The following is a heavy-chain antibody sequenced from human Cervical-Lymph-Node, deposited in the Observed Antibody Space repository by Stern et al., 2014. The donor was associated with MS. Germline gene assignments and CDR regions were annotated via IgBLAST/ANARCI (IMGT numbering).Heavy chain of an antibody. D-gene: IGHD2-21*02. CDR3: ARLCGGDCYYAFDL. V-gene: IGHV1-18*01. Sequence: VQLVQSGVEVKRPGASVKVSCNASGYTFTTYGIAWVRQAPGQGPELMGWINTYNDNTNYVQKFQGRVTMTTETSTAFMELRSMRSDDTALYYCARLCGGDCYYAFDLWGQGTMVTVSS. J-gene: IGHJ3*01. CDR2: INTYNDNT. CDR1: GYTFTTYG.